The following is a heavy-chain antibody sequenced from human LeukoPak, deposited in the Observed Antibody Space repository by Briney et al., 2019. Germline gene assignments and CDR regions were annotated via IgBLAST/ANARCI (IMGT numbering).Heavy chain of an antibody. CDR3: ARDDIAVAGQDY. D-gene: IGHD6-19*01. CDR2: ISSSGSTI. CDR1: GFIFSDYY. Sequence: GGSLRLSCAASGFIFSDYYMSWIRQAPGKGLEWVSYISSSGSTIFYADSVKGRFTISRDNSKNTLYLQMNSLRAEDTAVYYCARDDIAVAGQDYWGQGTLVTVSS. J-gene: IGHJ4*02. V-gene: IGHV3-11*04.